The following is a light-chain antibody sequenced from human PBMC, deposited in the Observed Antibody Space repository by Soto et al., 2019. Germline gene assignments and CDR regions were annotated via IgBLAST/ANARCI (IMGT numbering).Light chain of an antibody. Sequence: QSVLTQPPSVSGAPGQRVTISYTGSSSDIGAGYDVHWYQQLPGTAPKLLIYANSNRPSGVPDRFSGSKSGTSASLAITGLQAEDEADYYCQSYDSSLSGWVFGGGTKLTVL. CDR1: SSDIGAGYD. CDR3: QSYDSSLSGWV. J-gene: IGLJ3*02. V-gene: IGLV1-40*01. CDR2: ANS.